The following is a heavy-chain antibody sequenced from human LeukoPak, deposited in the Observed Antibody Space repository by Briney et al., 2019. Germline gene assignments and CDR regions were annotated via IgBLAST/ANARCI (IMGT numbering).Heavy chain of an antibody. D-gene: IGHD6-13*01. CDR2: IKQDGSEK. CDR3: ARDSSSWYFSDY. Sequence: GGSLRLSCAASGFTFSNVWMSWVRQAPGKGLEWVANIKQDGSEKYYVDSVKGRFTISRDNAKNSLYLQMNSLRAEDTAVYYCARDSSSWYFSDYWGQGTLVTVSS. V-gene: IGHV3-7*01. J-gene: IGHJ4*02. CDR1: GFTFSNVW.